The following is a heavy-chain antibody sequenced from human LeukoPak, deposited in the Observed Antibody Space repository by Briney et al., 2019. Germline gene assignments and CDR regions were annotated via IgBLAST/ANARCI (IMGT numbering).Heavy chain of an antibody. V-gene: IGHV4-34*01. J-gene: IGHJ6*03. CDR2: INHSGST. Sequence: SETLSLTCAVYGGSFSGYYWSWIRQPPGKGLEWIGEINHSGSTNYNPSLRSRVTISVDTSKNQFSLKLSSVTAADTAVYYCARLRVIPYYYYYYMDVWGKGTTVTISS. CDR1: GGSFSGYY. CDR3: ARLRVIPYYYYYYMDV. D-gene: IGHD3-22*01.